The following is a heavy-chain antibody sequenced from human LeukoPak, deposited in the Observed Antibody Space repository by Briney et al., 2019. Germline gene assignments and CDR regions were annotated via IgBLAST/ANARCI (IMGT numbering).Heavy chain of an antibody. CDR3: ARERNFGVVITYYFDY. CDR2: IYTSGST. Sequence: SETLSLTCTVSGGSISSYYWSWIRQPAGKGLEWIGRIYTSGSTNYNPPLKSRVTMSVDTSKNQFSLKLSSVTAADTAVYYCARERNFGVVITYYFDYWGQGTLVTVSS. J-gene: IGHJ4*02. V-gene: IGHV4-4*07. D-gene: IGHD3-3*01. CDR1: GGSISSYY.